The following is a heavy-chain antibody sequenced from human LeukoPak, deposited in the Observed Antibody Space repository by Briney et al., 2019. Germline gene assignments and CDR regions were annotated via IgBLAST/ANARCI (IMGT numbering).Heavy chain of an antibody. D-gene: IGHD5-18*01. CDR1: GGSISSSSYY. V-gene: IGHV4-39*07. CDR3: ASGGYSYGFDY. CDR2: IYYSGST. J-gene: IGHJ4*02. Sequence: PSETLSLTCTVSGGSISSSSYYWGWIRQPPGKGLEWIGSIYYSGSTYYSPSLKSRVTISVDRSKNQLSLKLSSVTAADTAMYYCASGGYSYGFDYWGQGTLVTVSS.